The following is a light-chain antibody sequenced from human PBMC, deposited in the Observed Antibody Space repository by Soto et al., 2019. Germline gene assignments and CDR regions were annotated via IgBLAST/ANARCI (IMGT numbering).Light chain of an antibody. V-gene: IGLV1-51*02. J-gene: IGLJ1*01. Sequence: QSVLTQPPSVSAAPGQKVTISCSGRSSNVGSNYVSWYQQVPGTAPKLLIYENDKRPSGIPDRFSGSKSGTSATLGVTGLQIGDEADYYCGTWDSSLSAHVFGTGTKVTVL. CDR2: END. CDR3: GTWDSSLSAHV. CDR1: SSNVGSNY.